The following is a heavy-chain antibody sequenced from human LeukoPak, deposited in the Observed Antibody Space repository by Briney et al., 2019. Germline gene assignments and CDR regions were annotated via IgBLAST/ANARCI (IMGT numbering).Heavy chain of an antibody. CDR2: IYYSGST. D-gene: IGHD6-13*01. CDR1: GGSVSSYY. J-gene: IGHJ6*03. V-gene: IGHV4-59*02. Sequence: SETLSLTCTVSGGSVSSYYWSWIRQPPGKGLEWIGYIYYSGSTDYNPSLKSRVTISVDTSKNQFSLKLSSVTAADTAVYYCARTTEAHSWRTRYYDYYMDVWGKGTTVTVSS. CDR3: ARTTEAHSWRTRYYDYYMDV.